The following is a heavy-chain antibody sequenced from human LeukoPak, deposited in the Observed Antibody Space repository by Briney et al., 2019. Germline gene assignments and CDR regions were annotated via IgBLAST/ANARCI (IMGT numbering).Heavy chain of an antibody. Sequence: SGPTLVKPTQTLTLTCTFSGFSLTTSGVGVGWIRQSPGKALEWLALIYWDDDKRYGPSLGSRLTIAKDTSKNQVVLTMITMDPVDTGTYYCAHRRYLYGSWNYGSFDIWGQGTMVTVSS. D-gene: IGHD1-7*01. CDR2: IYWDDDK. V-gene: IGHV2-5*05. J-gene: IGHJ3*02. CDR1: GFSLTTSGVG. CDR3: AHRRYLYGSWNYGSFDI.